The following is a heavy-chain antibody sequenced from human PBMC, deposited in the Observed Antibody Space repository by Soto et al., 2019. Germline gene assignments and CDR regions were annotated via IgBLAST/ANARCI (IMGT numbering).Heavy chain of an antibody. CDR2: IKSQACGGTT. V-gene: IGHV3-49*05. CDR1: GFTIGDHA. D-gene: IGHD6-13*01. J-gene: IGHJ4*02. CDR3: SSSSSWMYYFDF. Sequence: VHLVESGGGLVKPGQSLRLSCGPSGFTIGDHAVAWFRQAPGKGLEWLSLIKSQACGGTTEYAASVKGRFTISRDDSKGLAYLQMSSLKTEDTAIYYCSSSSSWMYYFDFWGQGTLVTVSS.